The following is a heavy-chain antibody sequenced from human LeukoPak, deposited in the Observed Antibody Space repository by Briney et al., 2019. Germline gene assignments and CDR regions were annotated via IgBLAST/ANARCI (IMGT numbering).Heavy chain of an antibody. J-gene: IGHJ5*02. D-gene: IGHD4-23*01. CDR1: GYSFTSYW. CDR3: AKTQSSVGPFDP. CDR2: IYPGDSDT. Sequence: RGASLKISCKGSGYSFTSYWIGWVRQMPGKGLEWMGIIYPGDSDTRYSPSLQGQVTITADNTISPAYLQWSRLTASAAAMYYCAKTQSSVGPFDPWGQGTLVTVSS. V-gene: IGHV5-51*01.